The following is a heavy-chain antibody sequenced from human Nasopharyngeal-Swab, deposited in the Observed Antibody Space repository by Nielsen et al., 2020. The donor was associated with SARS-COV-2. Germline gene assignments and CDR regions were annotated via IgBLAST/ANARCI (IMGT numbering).Heavy chain of an antibody. D-gene: IGHD6-19*01. J-gene: IGHJ5*02. V-gene: IGHV4-59*01. CDR1: GGSISSYY. CDR2: IYYSGST. Sequence: SETLSLTCTVSGGSISSYYWSWIRQPPGKGLEWIGYIYYSGSTNYNPSLKSRVTISVDTSKNQFSLKLSSVTAADTAVYYCARDASGSSGWYTGHNWFDPWGQGTLVTVSS. CDR3: ARDASGSSGWYTGHNWFDP.